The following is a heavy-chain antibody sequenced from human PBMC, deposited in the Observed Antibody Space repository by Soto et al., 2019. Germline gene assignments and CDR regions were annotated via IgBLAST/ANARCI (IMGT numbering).Heavy chain of an antibody. CDR2: ISAYNGNT. D-gene: IGHD3-10*01. V-gene: IGHV1-18*01. CDR1: GYTFTSYG. J-gene: IGHJ3*02. Sequence: QVQLVQSGAEVKKPGASVKVSCKASGYTFTSYGISWVRQAPGQGLEWMGWISAYNGNTNYAQKLQGXVXXXTXXSTSTAYMELRSLRSDDTAVYYCARDGPMARAFDIWGQGTMVTVSS. CDR3: ARDGPMARAFDI.